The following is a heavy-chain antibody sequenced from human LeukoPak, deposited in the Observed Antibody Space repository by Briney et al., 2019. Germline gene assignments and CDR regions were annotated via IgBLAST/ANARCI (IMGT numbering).Heavy chain of an antibody. V-gene: IGHV3-33*06. D-gene: IGHD3-10*01. CDR1: GFTFSSYG. CDR3: AKGLWFGELPVY. CDR2: VCYDGSNK. Sequence: GGTLRLSCAASGFTFSSYGMHGVRQAPGKGLEGVVVVCYDGSNKYYADSVKGRFNISRDNSKNTLYLQMNSLRAEDTAVYYCAKGLWFGELPVYWGQGTLVTVSS. J-gene: IGHJ4*02.